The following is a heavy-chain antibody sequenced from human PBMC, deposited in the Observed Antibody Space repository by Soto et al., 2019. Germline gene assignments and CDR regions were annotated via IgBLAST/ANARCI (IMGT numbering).Heavy chain of an antibody. CDR3: AGGGSMVRGLSYFDY. CDR2: IYYSGST. Sequence: QVQLQESGPGLVKPSETLSLTCTVSGGSISSYYWSWIRQPPGKGLEWIGYIYYSGSTNYNPSLKSRVTISVDTSKNQFSLKLSSVTAADTAVYYCAGGGSMVRGLSYFDYWGQGTLVTVSS. D-gene: IGHD3-10*01. V-gene: IGHV4-59*01. J-gene: IGHJ4*02. CDR1: GGSISSYY.